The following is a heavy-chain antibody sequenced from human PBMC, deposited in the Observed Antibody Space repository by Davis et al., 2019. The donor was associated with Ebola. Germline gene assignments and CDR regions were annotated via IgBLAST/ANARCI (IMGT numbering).Heavy chain of an antibody. CDR2: FFYSGNS. J-gene: IGHJ4*02. D-gene: IGHD3-22*01. V-gene: IGHV4-31*03. CDR1: GDSISSGDHY. Sequence: PSETLSLTCSVSGDSISSGDHYWTWIRQHPGKDLEWIGYFFYSGNSYYNPSLKSRVSISVATSKNQFSLKLSSVTAADTAVYYCAREVRARRAFDSSGYSPFDHWGQGILVTVSS. CDR3: AREVRARRAFDSSGYSPFDH.